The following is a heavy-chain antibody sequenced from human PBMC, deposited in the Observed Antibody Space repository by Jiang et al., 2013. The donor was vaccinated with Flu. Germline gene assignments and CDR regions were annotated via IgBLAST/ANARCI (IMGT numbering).Heavy chain of an antibody. CDR2: ISAYNGNT. J-gene: IGHJ5*02. CDR3: AREDIVVVPAALFYXFDP. D-gene: IGHD2-2*01. Sequence: SGAEVKKPGASVKVSCKASGYTFTSYGISWVRQAPGQGLEWMGWISAYNGNTNYAQKLQGRVTMTTDTSTSTAYMELRSLRSDDTAVYYCAREDIVVVPAALFYXFDPGAREPWSPSPQ. V-gene: IGHV1-18*01. CDR1: GYTFTSYG.